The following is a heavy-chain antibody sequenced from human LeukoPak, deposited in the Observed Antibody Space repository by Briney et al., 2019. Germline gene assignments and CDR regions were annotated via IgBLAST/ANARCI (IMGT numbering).Heavy chain of an antibody. CDR3: ARDGVGAARPYYFDY. CDR1: GYTFTSYG. Sequence: GASVKVSCKASGYTFTSYGISWVRQAPGQGLVWMGGIIPIFGTANYAQKFQGRVTITADESTSTAYMELSSLRSEDTAVYYCARDGVGAARPYYFDYWGQGTLVTVSS. J-gene: IGHJ4*02. D-gene: IGHD6-6*01. CDR2: IIPIFGTA. V-gene: IGHV1-69*13.